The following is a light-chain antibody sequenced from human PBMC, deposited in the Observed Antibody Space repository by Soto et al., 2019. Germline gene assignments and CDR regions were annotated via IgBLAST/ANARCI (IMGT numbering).Light chain of an antibody. Sequence: DIQMTQSPSTLSASVGDGVTITSRASQSISSWLAWYQQKPGKAPKLLIYKASTLESGVPSNFSGSGSGTDFTLTITSLQPEDFATYYCQQYKSYWTFGQGTKVDIK. CDR1: QSISSW. CDR3: QQYKSYWT. J-gene: IGKJ1*01. V-gene: IGKV1-5*03. CDR2: KAS.